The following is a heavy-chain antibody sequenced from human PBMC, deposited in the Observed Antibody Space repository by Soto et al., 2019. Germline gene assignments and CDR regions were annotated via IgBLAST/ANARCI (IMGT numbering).Heavy chain of an antibody. CDR2: INPNSGGT. D-gene: IGHD5-18*01. J-gene: IGHJ6*02. Sequence: ASVKVSCKASGYTFTGYYMHWVRQAPGQGLEWMGWINPNSGGTNYAQKFQGRVTMTRDTSISTAYMELIRLRSDDTAVYYCARFTAYYYYNGMNAWGQGTTVTVSS. V-gene: IGHV1-2*02. CDR1: GYTFTGYY. CDR3: ARFTAYYYYNGMNA.